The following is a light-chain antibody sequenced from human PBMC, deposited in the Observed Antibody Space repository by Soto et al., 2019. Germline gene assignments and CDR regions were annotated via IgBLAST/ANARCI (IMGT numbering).Light chain of an antibody. Sequence: IVLTQSPATLSLSPGERATLSCRASQNVSRFLAWYQRRPGQAPRLLIYDASNRASDIPGRFSGSGSGTDFTLTISSLEPEDSAVYYCQQRSNWPPLPFGGGTKVESK. CDR2: DAS. CDR1: QNVSRF. J-gene: IGKJ4*01. CDR3: QQRSNWPPLP. V-gene: IGKV3-11*01.